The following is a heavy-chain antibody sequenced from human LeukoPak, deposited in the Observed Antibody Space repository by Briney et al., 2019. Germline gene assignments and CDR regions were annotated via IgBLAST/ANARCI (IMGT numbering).Heavy chain of an antibody. J-gene: IGHJ4*02. V-gene: IGHV3-23*01. CDR1: GFTFSRYV. D-gene: IGHD1-20*01. CDR2: ITDSGGST. Sequence: GGSLRLSCTPSGFTFSRYVMCWVRQAPGKGLEWVSSITDSGGSTYYADSVKGRFTISRDNSKNTLYLQMNSLRAEDTAVYYCAKDRLLGITGTSYHFDYWGQGTLVTVSS. CDR3: AKDRLLGITGTSYHFDY.